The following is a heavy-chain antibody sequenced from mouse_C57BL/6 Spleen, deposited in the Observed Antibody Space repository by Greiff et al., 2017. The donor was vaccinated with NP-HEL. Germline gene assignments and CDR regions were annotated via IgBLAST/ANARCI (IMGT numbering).Heavy chain of an antibody. V-gene: IGHV1-64*01. D-gene: IGHD2-14*01. CDR3: ARTGEYDRGGYYFDY. Sequence: QVQLQQPGAELVKPGASVKLSCKASGYTFTSYWMHWVKQRPGQGLEWIGMIHPNSGSTNYNEKFKSKATLTVDKSSSTAYMQLSSLTSEDSAVYYWARTGEYDRGGYYFDYWGQGTTLTVSS. J-gene: IGHJ2*01. CDR2: IHPNSGST. CDR1: GYTFTSYW.